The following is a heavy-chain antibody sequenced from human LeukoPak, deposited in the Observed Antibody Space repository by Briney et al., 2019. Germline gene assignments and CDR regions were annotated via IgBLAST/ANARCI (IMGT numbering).Heavy chain of an antibody. J-gene: IGHJ6*03. D-gene: IGHD4-11*01. Sequence: ASVKVSRKASGYTFPSYDLNWVRLATAQGLEWMGWMNPNSGNTGHVQKFQGRVTMPRNTTISTAYMELSSLRSEDTAVYYCARVHSVPRNYRPWGNYYYNYMDVWGKGTTVTVSS. CDR3: ARVHSVPRNYRPWGNYYYNYMDV. CDR1: GYTFPSYD. V-gene: IGHV1-8*01. CDR2: MNPNSGNT.